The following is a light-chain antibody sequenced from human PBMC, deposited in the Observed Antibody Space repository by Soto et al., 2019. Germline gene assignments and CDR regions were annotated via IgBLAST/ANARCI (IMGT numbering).Light chain of an antibody. J-gene: IGLJ2*01. CDR3: AAWDDSLNGSV. CDR2: SNN. CDR1: SSNIGSNT. Sequence: QSVLTQPPSASGTPGRGVTISCSGSSSNIGSNTVNWYQQLPGTAPKLLIYSNNQRPSGVPDRFSGSKSGTSASLAISGLQSEDEADYYCAAWDDSLNGSVFGGGTKLTVL. V-gene: IGLV1-44*01.